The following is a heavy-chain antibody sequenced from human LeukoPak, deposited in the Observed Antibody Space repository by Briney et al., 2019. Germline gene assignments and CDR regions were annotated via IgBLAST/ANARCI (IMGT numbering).Heavy chain of an antibody. D-gene: IGHD6-19*01. J-gene: IGHJ5*02. CDR2: ISSSSSYI. CDR3: AREGGQWLARWGNWFDP. V-gene: IGHV3-21*01. CDR1: GFNFNNYW. Sequence: PGGSLRLSCAASGFNFNNYWMSWLRQAPGKGLEWVSSISSSSSYIYYADSVKGRFTISRDNAKNSLYLQMNSLRAEDTAVYYCAREGGQWLARWGNWFDPWGQGTLVTVSS.